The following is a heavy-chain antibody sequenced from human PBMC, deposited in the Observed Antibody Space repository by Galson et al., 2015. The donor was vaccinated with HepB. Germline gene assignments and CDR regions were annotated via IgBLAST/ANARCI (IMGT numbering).Heavy chain of an antibody. J-gene: IGHJ4*02. CDR2: INPSGGST. CDR3: ARDLSSSWQAAYYFAY. D-gene: IGHD6-13*01. Sequence: SAKVSCKASGYTFTSYYMHWGRQAPGQGLEWMGIINPSGGSTSYAQKFQGRVTMTRDTSTSTVYMELSSLRSGDTAVYYCARDLSSSWQAAYYFAYWGQGTLLTVSS. CDR1: GYTFTSYY. V-gene: IGHV1-46*01.